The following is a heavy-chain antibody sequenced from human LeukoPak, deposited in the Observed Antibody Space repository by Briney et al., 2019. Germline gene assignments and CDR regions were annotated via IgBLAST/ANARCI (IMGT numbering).Heavy chain of an antibody. J-gene: IGHJ4*02. CDR2: IIPIFGTA. CDR3: ARDLDGYQRD. V-gene: IGHV1-69*05. Sequence: ASVKVSCKASGGTFSSYAISWVRQAPGQGLEWMGGIIPIFGTANYAQKFQGRVTITTDESTSTAYMELSSLRSEDTAVYYCARDLDGYQRDWGQGTLLTVSS. CDR1: GGTFSSYA. D-gene: IGHD5-24*01.